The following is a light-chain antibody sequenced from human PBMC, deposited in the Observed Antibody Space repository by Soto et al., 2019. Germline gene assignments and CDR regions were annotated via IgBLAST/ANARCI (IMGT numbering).Light chain of an antibody. CDR3: QQYGSSPPIT. Sequence: EIVLTQSPATLSLSPGERGTLSCRGSQSVNKYLAWYRQKPGQPPRLLIYDASYRATGIPDRFSGSGSGTDFTLTISRLEPEDFAVYYCQQYGSSPPITFGQGTRLEIK. V-gene: IGKV3-20*01. J-gene: IGKJ5*01. CDR1: QSVNKY. CDR2: DAS.